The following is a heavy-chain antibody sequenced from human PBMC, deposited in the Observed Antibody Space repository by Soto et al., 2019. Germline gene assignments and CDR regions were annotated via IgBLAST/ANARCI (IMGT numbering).Heavy chain of an antibody. Sequence: EAQLVESGGGFVQPGGSLRLSCAASGFTFSSYSMSWVRQAPGKGLEWSSYSSKDGSTIYYADSGKCRFTISRDDAKSSLYLQINSLRDEATAVYSWARGFRYASCDYWGQGTLVTVSS. CDR2: SSKDGSTI. J-gene: IGHJ4*02. CDR1: GFTFSSYS. V-gene: IGHV3-48*02. D-gene: IGHD2-2*01. CDR3: ARGFRYASCDY.